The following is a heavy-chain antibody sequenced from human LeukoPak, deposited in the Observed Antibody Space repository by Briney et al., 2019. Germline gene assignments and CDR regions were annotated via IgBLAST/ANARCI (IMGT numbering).Heavy chain of an antibody. Sequence: SVKVSCKASGGTFSSYAISWVRQAPGQGLEWMGGIIPIFGTANYAQKLQGRVTMTTDTSTSTAYMELRSLRSDDTAVYYCASGTTGTTGPYYFDYWGQGTLVTVSS. V-gene: IGHV1-69*05. CDR1: GGTFSSYA. CDR2: IIPIFGTA. CDR3: ASGTTGTTGPYYFDY. J-gene: IGHJ4*02. D-gene: IGHD1-1*01.